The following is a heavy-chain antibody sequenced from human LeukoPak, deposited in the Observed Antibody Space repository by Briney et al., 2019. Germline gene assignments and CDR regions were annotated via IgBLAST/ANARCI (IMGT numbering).Heavy chain of an antibody. CDR3: ARSSAYDGFDI. J-gene: IGHJ3*02. CDR1: GDSVSSFY. Sequence: PSETLSLTCSVSGDSVSSFYWSWIRQPPGKALEWIGYIYTIGTTSYNPSLQSRVTISVDTSKNQFSLKLSSVTAADTAVYYCARSSAYDGFDIWGQGTMVTVSS. V-gene: IGHV4-4*09. CDR2: IYTIGTT. D-gene: IGHD5-12*01.